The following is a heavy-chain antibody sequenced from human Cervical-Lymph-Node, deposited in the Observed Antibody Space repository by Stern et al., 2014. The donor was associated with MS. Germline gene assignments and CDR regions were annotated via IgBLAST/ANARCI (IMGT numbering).Heavy chain of an antibody. CDR1: GYRFTDYW. CDR2: IYPVDSHP. CDR3: ARREGHAFDV. D-gene: IGHD1-26*01. J-gene: IGHJ3*01. Sequence: VQLGQSGAVVKKPGESLKVSCKGSGYRFTDYWIGWVRQMPGKGLECRGIIYPVDSHPRYSPSFEGKVTFSVDRSISTAYLQWSSLKASDTAIFYCARREGHAFDVWGQGTLVTVSS. V-gene: IGHV5-51*01.